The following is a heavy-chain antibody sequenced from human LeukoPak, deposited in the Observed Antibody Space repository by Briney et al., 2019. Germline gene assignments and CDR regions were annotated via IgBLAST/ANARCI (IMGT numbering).Heavy chain of an antibody. V-gene: IGHV3-21*01. CDR2: ISSSSSYI. Sequence: GGSLRLSCAASGFTFSGYSMSWVRQAPGKGLEWVSSISSSSSYIYYADSVKGRFTISRDNDKNSLYLQMNSLRAEDTAMYYCARDGNGDYYYYMDVWGKGTTVTVS. CDR1: GFTFSGYS. J-gene: IGHJ6*03. CDR3: ARDGNGDYYYYMDV. D-gene: IGHD4-23*01.